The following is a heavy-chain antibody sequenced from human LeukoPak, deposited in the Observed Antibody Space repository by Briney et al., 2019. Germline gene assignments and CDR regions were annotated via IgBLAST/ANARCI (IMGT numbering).Heavy chain of an antibody. Sequence: PSETLSLTCTVSGGSISSYYWSWIRQSAGTGLEWIGRFYSSVSTTYNPSLKSRVTMSVDTSNNLFFLNLTSVTAADTAVYFCVREKLYTSSWGFQHWGQGTLVSVSS. D-gene: IGHD6-13*01. CDR3: VREKLYTSSWGFQH. CDR2: FYSSVST. CDR1: GGSISSYY. V-gene: IGHV4-4*07. J-gene: IGHJ1*01.